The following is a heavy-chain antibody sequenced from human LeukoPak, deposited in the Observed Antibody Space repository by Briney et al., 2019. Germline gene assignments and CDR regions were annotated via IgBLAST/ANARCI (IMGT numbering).Heavy chain of an antibody. V-gene: IGHV3-9*01. CDR3: AKDMYGTYSSGWYVGFDY. D-gene: IGHD6-19*01. J-gene: IGHJ4*02. Sequence: PGGSLRLSCAASGFTFDDYATHWVRQAPGKGLEWVSGISWNSGSIGYADSVKGRFTISRDNAKNSLYPQMNSLRAEDTALYYCAKDMYGTYSSGWYVGFDYWGQGTLVTVSS. CDR1: GFTFDDYA. CDR2: ISWNSGSI.